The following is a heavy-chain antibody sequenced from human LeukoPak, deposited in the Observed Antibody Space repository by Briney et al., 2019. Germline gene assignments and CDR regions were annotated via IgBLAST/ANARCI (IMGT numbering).Heavy chain of an antibody. J-gene: IGHJ4*02. D-gene: IGHD1-26*01. CDR3: AKVGGSYPDFDY. CDR1: GFTLSRSG. Sequence: GGSLRLSCAASGFTLSRSGMSWVRQAPGKGLEWVSSISGSGDKANYADAVKGRFTVSRDNSKNTLSLQMDSLRVEDTAVYYCAKVGGSYPDFDYWGQGTLVTVSS. CDR2: ISGSGDKA. V-gene: IGHV3-23*01.